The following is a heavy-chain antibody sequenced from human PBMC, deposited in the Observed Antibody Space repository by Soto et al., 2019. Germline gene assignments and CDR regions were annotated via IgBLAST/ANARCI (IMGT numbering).Heavy chain of an antibody. CDR3: AKGYCSSTSCRYYYYGMDV. J-gene: IGHJ6*02. CDR2: IYYSGST. Sequence: SETLSLTCTVSGGSISSGGYYWSWIRQHPGKGLEWIGYIYYSGSTYYNPSLKSRVTISVDTSKNQFSLKLSSVTAADTAVYYCAKGYCSSTSCRYYYYGMDVWGQGTTVT. V-gene: IGHV4-31*03. D-gene: IGHD2-2*01. CDR1: GGSISSGGYY.